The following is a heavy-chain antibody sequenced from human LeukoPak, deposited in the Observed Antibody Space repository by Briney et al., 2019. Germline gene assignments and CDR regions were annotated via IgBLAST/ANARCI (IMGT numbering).Heavy chain of an antibody. CDR2: ISSRSIYM. V-gene: IGHV3-21*01. D-gene: IGHD5-12*01. CDR1: GFTFNTYN. CDR3: ARDLSPVDIVATVLDC. Sequence: GGSLRLSRAASGFTFNTYNMNWVRQAPGGGLEWVSSISSRSIYMKYADSVKGRFTISRDNAKNSLYLQMSSLRAEDTAVYYCARDLSPVDIVATVLDCWGQGTLVTVSS. J-gene: IGHJ4*02.